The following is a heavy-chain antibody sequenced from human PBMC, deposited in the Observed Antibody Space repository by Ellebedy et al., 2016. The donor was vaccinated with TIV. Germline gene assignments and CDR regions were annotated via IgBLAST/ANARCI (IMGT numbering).Heavy chain of an antibody. Sequence: MPSETLSLTCTVSGGSIKSDPYHWGWIRQPQGKGLEWVGSIYSSGLNFSSPSLKSRVTISVDTSTNQFSLSLSSVTAADTALYFCARILPVSYSTAFDIWGPGTMVTISS. CDR1: GGSIKSDPYH. V-gene: IGHV4-39*07. D-gene: IGHD6-13*01. J-gene: IGHJ3*02. CDR2: IYSSGLN. CDR3: ARILPVSYSTAFDI.